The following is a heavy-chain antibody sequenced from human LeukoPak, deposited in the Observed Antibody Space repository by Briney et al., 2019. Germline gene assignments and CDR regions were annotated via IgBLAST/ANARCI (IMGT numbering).Heavy chain of an antibody. D-gene: IGHD6-13*01. CDR3: AKEPGVAAAGKAYFDY. V-gene: IGHV3-23*01. CDR2: ISSSGDAT. Sequence: GGSLRLPCAASGFTFDDYAMTWVRQAPGKGLEWVSTISSSGDATYSADSVKGRFSISRDNSKNTLYLQMNSLRAEDTAVYYCAKEPGVAAAGKAYFDYWGQGTLVTVSS. CDR1: GFTFDDYA. J-gene: IGHJ4*02.